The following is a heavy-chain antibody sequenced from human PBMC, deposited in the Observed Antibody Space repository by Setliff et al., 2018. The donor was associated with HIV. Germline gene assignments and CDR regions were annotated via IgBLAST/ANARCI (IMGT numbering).Heavy chain of an antibody. D-gene: IGHD5-18*01. Sequence: SETLSLTCAVYGGSFSGYHWNWIRQFPGKGLEWIGEINHTGNTQYNPSLKSRVTMSEETSKNQFSLKLKSVTAADTAVYYCARDQKGYSYGYFDSWGQGTLVTVSS. V-gene: IGHV4-34*01. CDR3: ARDQKGYSYGYFDS. CDR1: GGSFSGYH. J-gene: IGHJ4*02. CDR2: INHTGNT.